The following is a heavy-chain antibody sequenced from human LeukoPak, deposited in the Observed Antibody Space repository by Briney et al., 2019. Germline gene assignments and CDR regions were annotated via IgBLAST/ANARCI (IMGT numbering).Heavy chain of an antibody. Sequence: ASVKVSCKASGHTFTGYYMHWVRQAPGQGLEWMGWINPNSGGTNYAQKFQGRVTMTRDTSISTAYMELSRLRSDDTAVYYCAKGQLGIAPFDYWGQGTLVTVSS. V-gene: IGHV1-2*02. CDR3: AKGQLGIAPFDY. D-gene: IGHD7-27*01. CDR2: INPNSGGT. J-gene: IGHJ4*02. CDR1: GHTFTGYY.